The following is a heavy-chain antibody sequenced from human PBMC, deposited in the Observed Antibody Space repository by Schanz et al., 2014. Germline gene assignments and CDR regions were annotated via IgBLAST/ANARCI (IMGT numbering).Heavy chain of an antibody. Sequence: EVQLVESGGGLIQPGGSLRLSCAASGFGFSSYSMNWVRQAPGKGLEWVSYISGSSRTIYYADSMKGRFTVSRDNADNALYLQMNSLRAEDTGLYFCARGGSGSHYRLDYWGQGTLVTVSS. V-gene: IGHV3-48*01. CDR3: ARGGSGSHYRLDY. CDR2: ISGSSRTI. D-gene: IGHD1-26*01. J-gene: IGHJ4*02. CDR1: GFGFSSYS.